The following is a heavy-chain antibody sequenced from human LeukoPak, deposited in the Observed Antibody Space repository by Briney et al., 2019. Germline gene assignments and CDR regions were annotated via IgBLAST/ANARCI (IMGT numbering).Heavy chain of an antibody. CDR2: IIPSFGTA. V-gene: IGHV1-69*13. D-gene: IGHD2-2*02. Sequence: GASVKVSCKASGGTFSSYAISWVRQAPGQGLEWMGGIIPSFGTANYAQKFQGRVTITGDESKSTAYMELSSLRSEDTAVYYCARGYCSSTSCYRLSWFDPWGQGTLVTVSS. CDR1: GGTFSSYA. J-gene: IGHJ5*02. CDR3: ARGYCSSTSCYRLSWFDP.